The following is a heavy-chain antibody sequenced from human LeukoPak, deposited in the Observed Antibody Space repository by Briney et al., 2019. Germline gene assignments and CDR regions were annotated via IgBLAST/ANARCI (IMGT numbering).Heavy chain of an antibody. D-gene: IGHD3-22*01. CDR2: LYPGHSDT. CDR1: GYSFTRYW. J-gene: IGHJ3*02. V-gene: IGHV5-51*01. CDR3: AISPELDDRSAYYLRAFDI. Sequence: GESLKISCKGSGYSFTRYWIGWVRQMPGKGLGWMGILYPGHSDTRHSQSLQGTVTISAAKSVSTAYLQWSSLKASDTAMYYCAISPELDDRSAYYLRAFDIWGQGTMVTVSS.